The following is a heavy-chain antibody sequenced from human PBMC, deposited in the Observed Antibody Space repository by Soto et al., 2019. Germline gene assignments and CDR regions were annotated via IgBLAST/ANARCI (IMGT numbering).Heavy chain of an antibody. D-gene: IGHD3-10*01. CDR3: ARGFTMVRGVIIKGYYYYYGMDV. V-gene: IGHV4-4*02. CDR1: GGYINNSNF. CDR2: IYHSGST. J-gene: IGHJ6*02. Sequence: SVTLSLTCAVSGGYINNSNFFSFIRQPPCKWIGWIGEIYHSGSTNYNPSLKSRVTISVDKSKNQFSLKLSSVTAADTAVYYCARGFTMVRGVIIKGYYYYYGMDVWGQGTTVT.